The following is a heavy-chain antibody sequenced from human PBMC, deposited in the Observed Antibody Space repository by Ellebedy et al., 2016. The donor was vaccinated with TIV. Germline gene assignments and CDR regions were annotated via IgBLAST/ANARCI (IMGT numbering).Heavy chain of an antibody. J-gene: IGHJ4*02. D-gene: IGHD2-21*02. CDR1: GYTFTNYG. Sequence: AASVKVSCKASGYTFTNYGISWARQAPGQGLEWMGWIRAYNPNRKYAQKLQGRVTMTTDTSTSTAYMELRSLRYDDTDVYYCVTRLHNGVTYWGQGTRVTVSS. CDR2: IRAYNPNR. V-gene: IGHV1-18*04. CDR3: VTRLHNGVTY.